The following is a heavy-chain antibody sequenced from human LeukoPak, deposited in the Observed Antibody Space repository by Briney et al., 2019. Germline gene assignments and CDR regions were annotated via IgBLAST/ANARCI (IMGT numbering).Heavy chain of an antibody. J-gene: IGHJ5*02. D-gene: IGHD2-21*01. V-gene: IGHV1-2*02. Sequence: GSSLKVSWKASGYNSTGHYMHWVRQSPGQWLVSMLLLNPNSGGTNYAEKFEGRVTMTRVTSISTAYMELSRLRSDDTAVYYCARVRIAVAPTWSWFDPWGQGTLVTVSS. CDR2: LNPNSGGT. CDR1: GYNSTGHY. CDR3: ARVRIAVAPTWSWFDP.